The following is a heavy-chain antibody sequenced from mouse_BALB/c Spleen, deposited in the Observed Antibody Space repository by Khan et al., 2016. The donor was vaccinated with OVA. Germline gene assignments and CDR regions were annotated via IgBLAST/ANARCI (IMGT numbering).Heavy chain of an antibody. V-gene: IGHV1S81*02. CDR2: IIPRNGDT. CDR3: TRSGWAAFGY. CDR1: GYTFTSYY. Sequence: VQLVESGAELVKPGASVKLSCKASGYTFTSYYINWVKQRPGQGLEWIGGIIPRNGDTKFNESFKSKATLTVDKSSSTTYMQRSSLTSEDSAVDYCTRSGWAAFGYWGQGTLVTVSA. J-gene: IGHJ3*01. D-gene: IGHD1-1*02.